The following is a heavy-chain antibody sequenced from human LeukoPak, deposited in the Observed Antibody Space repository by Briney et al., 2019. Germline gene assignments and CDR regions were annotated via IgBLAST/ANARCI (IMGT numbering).Heavy chain of an antibody. J-gene: IGHJ4*02. V-gene: IGHV1-8*01. Sequence: ASVKVSCKASGYTFTSYDINWVRQATGQGLEWMGWMNPNSGNTGYAQKFQGRVTMTRNTSISTAYMELSSLRSEDTAVYYCVRGRYCSGGSCPGRYWGQGTLVTVSS. CDR3: VRGRYCSGGSCPGRY. CDR1: GYTFTSYD. D-gene: IGHD2-15*01. CDR2: MNPNSGNT.